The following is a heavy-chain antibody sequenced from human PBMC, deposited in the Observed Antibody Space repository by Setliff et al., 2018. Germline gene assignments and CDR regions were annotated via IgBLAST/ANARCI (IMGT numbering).Heavy chain of an antibody. D-gene: IGHD6-19*01. CDR3: ARVYLAGSGWDKANALDI. CDR2: ISAQDGNT. V-gene: IGHV1-18*01. J-gene: IGHJ3*02. Sequence: ASVKVSCKASGYSFLSYGITWVRQAPGQGLEWMGWISAQDGNTIYAQNFQGRVTMTTDTSTSTAYMELRSLRSDDTAVYYCARVYLAGSGWDKANALDIWGQGTMVTVSS. CDR1: GYSFLSYG.